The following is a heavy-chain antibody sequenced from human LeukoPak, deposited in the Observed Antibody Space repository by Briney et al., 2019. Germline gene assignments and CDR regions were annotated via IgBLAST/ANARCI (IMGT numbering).Heavy chain of an antibody. J-gene: IGHJ6*02. CDR2: INTDGSGK. D-gene: IGHD3-3*01. V-gene: IGHV3-7*05. CDR3: TRDSSVDTISGPRMDV. Sequence: GGSLRLSCAASGFTFRTYWMSWVPQAPGKVLEWVAMINTDGSGKYYVDSVKGVFTISRENAKNVLDREMTSLRAEDAAVYYCTRDSSVDTISGPRMDVWGQGTTVTVSS. CDR1: GFTFRTYW.